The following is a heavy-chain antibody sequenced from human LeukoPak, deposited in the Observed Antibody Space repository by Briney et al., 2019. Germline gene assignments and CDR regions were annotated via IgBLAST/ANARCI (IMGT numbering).Heavy chain of an antibody. Sequence: GGSLRLSCPASGFTFSSYGMHWVRQAPGKGLEWVAFIRYDGSNKYYADSVKGRFTISRDNSKNTLYLQMNSLRAEDTAVYYCAKSRYSSSQFQHWGQGTLVTVSS. CDR1: GFTFSSYG. V-gene: IGHV3-30*02. J-gene: IGHJ1*01. CDR3: AKSRYSSSQFQH. CDR2: IRYDGSNK. D-gene: IGHD6-6*01.